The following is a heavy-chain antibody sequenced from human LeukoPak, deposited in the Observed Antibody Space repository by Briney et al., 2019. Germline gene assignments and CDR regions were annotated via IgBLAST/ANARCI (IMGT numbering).Heavy chain of an antibody. V-gene: IGHV4-4*02. CDR1: GGSISNDNW. CDR2: IYHRGSP. CDR3: ATRLFYDSTGYFDY. D-gene: IGHD3-22*01. J-gene: IGHJ4*02. Sequence: SGTLSLTCAVSGGSISNDNWWSWVRQPPGKGLEWIVEIYHRGSPNYNPSLKSRVTLSVDKSKNQFSLKLSSVTAADTAVYYCATRLFYDSTGYFDYWGQGTLVTVSS.